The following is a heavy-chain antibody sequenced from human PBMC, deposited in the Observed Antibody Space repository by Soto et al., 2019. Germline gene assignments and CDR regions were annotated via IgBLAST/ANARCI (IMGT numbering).Heavy chain of an antibody. D-gene: IGHD6-13*01. Sequence: PGGSLRLSCAASGFTLSSYAMHWVRQAPGKGLEWVASISNDGSNKYYADSVTGRFTITRDNSKNTMYLQMNSLRDEDTAVYYCAKDGIEAAATDAFDIWGQGTMVTVSS. CDR3: AKDGIEAAATDAFDI. CDR1: GFTLSSYA. CDR2: ISNDGSNK. J-gene: IGHJ3*02. V-gene: IGHV3-30-3*01.